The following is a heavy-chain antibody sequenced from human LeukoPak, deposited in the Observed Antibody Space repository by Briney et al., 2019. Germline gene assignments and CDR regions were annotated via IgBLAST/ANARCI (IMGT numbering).Heavy chain of an antibody. CDR2: IYYRGSI. D-gene: IGHD5-24*01. CDR1: GGSISNTSYY. Sequence: SETLSLTCTVSGGSISNTSYYWGWIRQPPGKGLEWIGSIYYRGSIYYNPSLKSRVTISVDTSKTQFSLRLSSVTAADTAVYYCARESLPRYYFDYWGQGTLVTVSS. V-gene: IGHV4-39*07. J-gene: IGHJ4*02. CDR3: ARESLPRYYFDY.